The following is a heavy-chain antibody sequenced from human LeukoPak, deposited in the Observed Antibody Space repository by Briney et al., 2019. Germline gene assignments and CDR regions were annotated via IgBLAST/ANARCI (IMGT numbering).Heavy chain of an antibody. J-gene: IGHJ4*02. CDR1: GGSISSGGYY. CDR3: ARKERRYYDSSGTFDY. Sequence: SETLSLTCTVSGGSISSGGYYWIWIRQHPGKGLEWIGYIYYSRSTYYNPSLKSRVTISVDTSKNQFSLKLSSVTAADTAVYYCARKERRYYDSSGTFDYWGQGTLVAVSS. V-gene: IGHV4-31*03. CDR2: IYYSRST. D-gene: IGHD3-22*01.